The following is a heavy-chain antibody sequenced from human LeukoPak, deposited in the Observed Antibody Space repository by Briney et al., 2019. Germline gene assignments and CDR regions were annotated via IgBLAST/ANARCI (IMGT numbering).Heavy chain of an antibody. CDR1: GGSISSYS. D-gene: IGHD3-10*01. J-gene: IGHJ5*02. V-gene: IGHV4-4*07. Sequence: SETLSLTCTVSGGSISSYSWSWIRQPAGKGLQWIGRIYTSGSTNYNPSLKSRVTMSVDTSKNQFSLKLTSVTAADTAVYYCARHGKELLWFGAGFDPWGQGTLVTVSS. CDR3: ARHGKELLWFGAGFDP. CDR2: IYTSGST.